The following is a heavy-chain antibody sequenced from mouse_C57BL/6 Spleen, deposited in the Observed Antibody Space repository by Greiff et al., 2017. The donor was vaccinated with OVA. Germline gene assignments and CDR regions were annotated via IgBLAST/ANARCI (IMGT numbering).Heavy chain of an antibody. V-gene: IGHV10-1*01. Sequence: EVMLVESGGGLVQPKGSLKLSCAASGFSFNTYAMNWVRQAPGKGLEWVARIRSKSNNYATYYADSVKDRFTISRDDSESMLYLQMNNLKTEDTAMYYSVRQEYDYDGDWYFDVWGTGTTVTVSS. J-gene: IGHJ1*03. CDR3: VRQEYDYDGDWYFDV. CDR2: IRSKSNNYAT. CDR1: GFSFNTYA. D-gene: IGHD2-4*01.